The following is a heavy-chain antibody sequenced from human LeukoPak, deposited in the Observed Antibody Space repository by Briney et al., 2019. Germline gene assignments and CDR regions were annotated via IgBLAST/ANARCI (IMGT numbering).Heavy chain of an antibody. J-gene: IGHJ4*02. CDR2: IHHSGST. V-gene: IGHV4-34*01. CDR1: GFTFSDYY. Sequence: PGGSLRLSCAASGFTFSDYYMSWIRQPPGKGLEWIGEIHHSGSTNYNPSLKSRVTISVDTSKNQFSLKLSSVTAADTAVYYCARMREIAATGISGGDYWGQGTLVTVSS. CDR3: ARMREIAATGISGGDY. D-gene: IGHD6-13*01.